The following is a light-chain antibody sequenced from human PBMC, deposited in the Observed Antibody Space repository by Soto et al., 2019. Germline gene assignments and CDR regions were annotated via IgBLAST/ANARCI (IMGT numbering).Light chain of an antibody. Sequence: LNQPRYSLSLSPRDPATLSFRPSQSVSSSYLAWYQQKPGQPPRLLIYGASRRATGIPDRFSGSGSGTDFTLTISRLQPEDFAVYYCQHYDNSPRTFGGGTKVDIK. CDR1: QSVSSSY. CDR3: QHYDNSPRT. V-gene: IGKV3-20*01. J-gene: IGKJ4*02. CDR2: GAS.